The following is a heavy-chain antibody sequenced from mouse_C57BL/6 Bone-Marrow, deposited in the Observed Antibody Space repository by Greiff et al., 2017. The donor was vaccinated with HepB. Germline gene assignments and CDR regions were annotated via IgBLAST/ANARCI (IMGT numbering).Heavy chain of an antibody. Sequence: QVQLKQSGPGLVAPSQSLSITCTVSGFSLTSYAISWVRQPPGKGLEWLGVIWTGGGTNYNSALKSRMSISNDNYKSKVFLKMNSLQTDDTARYYCARYGYGNDVARYYYAMDYWGQGTSVTVSS. CDR1: GFSLTSYA. V-gene: IGHV2-9-1*01. J-gene: IGHJ4*01. CDR2: IWTGGGT. CDR3: ARYGYGNDVARYYYAMDY. D-gene: IGHD2-2*01.